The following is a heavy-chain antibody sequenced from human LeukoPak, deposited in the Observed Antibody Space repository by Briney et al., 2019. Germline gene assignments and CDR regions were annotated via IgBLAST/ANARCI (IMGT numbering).Heavy chain of an antibody. Sequence: TGGSLRLSCAASGFTVSSNYMSWVRQAPGKGLEWVSAIYSGGSTYYSDSVKGRFTISRDNSKNTLFLQMNSLRAEDTAVYYCARATPYMSGFDYWGQGTLVTVSS. D-gene: IGHD3-10*01. J-gene: IGHJ4*02. V-gene: IGHV3-53*01. CDR1: GFTVSSNY. CDR2: IYSGGST. CDR3: ARATPYMSGFDY.